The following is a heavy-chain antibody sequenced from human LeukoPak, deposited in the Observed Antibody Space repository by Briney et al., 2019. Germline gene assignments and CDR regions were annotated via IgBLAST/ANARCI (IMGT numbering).Heavy chain of an antibody. J-gene: IGHJ4*02. Sequence: PGGSLRLSCAASGFTVSGNYMSWVRQAPGKGLEWVSVVYSGGSTYYADSVKGRFTISRDNSKNTLYLQMNSLRAEDTAVYYCASWYYNEYYFDYWGQGTLVTVSS. CDR1: GFTVSGNY. D-gene: IGHD2/OR15-2a*01. V-gene: IGHV3-53*01. CDR2: VYSGGST. CDR3: ASWYYNEYYFDY.